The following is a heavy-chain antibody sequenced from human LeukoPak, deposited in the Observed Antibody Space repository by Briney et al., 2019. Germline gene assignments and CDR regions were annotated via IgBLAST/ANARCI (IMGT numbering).Heavy chain of an antibody. CDR2: IYYSGST. CDR3: ARTLYGEIPFDY. CDR1: GGSISSGDYY. Sequence: SETLSLTCTVSGGSISSGDYYWSWIRQPPGKGLEWIGYIYYSGSTYYNPSLKSRVTISVDTSKNQFSLKLSSVTAADTAVYYCARTLYGEIPFDYWGQGTLVTVSS. V-gene: IGHV4-30-4*01. D-gene: IGHD5-24*01. J-gene: IGHJ4*02.